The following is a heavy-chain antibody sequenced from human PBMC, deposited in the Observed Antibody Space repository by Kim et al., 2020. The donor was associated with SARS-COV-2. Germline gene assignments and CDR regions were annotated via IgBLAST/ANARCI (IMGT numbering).Heavy chain of an antibody. CDR1: GGTFSSYA. J-gene: IGHJ3*02. V-gene: IGHV1-69*06. CDR3: AREIVVVTAIRNPIANDAFDI. Sequence: SVKVSCKASGGTFSSYAISWVRQAPGQGLEWMGGIIPIFGTANYAQKFQGRVTITADKSTSTAYMELSSLRSEDTAVYYCAREIVVVTAIRNPIANDAFDIWGQGTMVTVSS. CDR2: IIPIFGTA. D-gene: IGHD2-21*02.